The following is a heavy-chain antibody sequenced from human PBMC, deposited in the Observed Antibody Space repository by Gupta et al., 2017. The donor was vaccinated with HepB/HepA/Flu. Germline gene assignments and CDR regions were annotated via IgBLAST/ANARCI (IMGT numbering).Heavy chain of an antibody. V-gene: IGHV3-23*01. J-gene: IGHJ6*02. CDR2: ISGSGGST. CDR1: GFTFSSYA. Sequence: EVQLLDSGGGLVQPGGSLRPSCAAYGFTFSSYAMSWVRQASVKGLAWVSAISGSGGSTYYADSVKGRFTSSRDNSKNTLYLQMNSLRAVDTAVYYCANEDPPYGMDVWGQGTTVTVSS. CDR3: ANEDPPYGMDV.